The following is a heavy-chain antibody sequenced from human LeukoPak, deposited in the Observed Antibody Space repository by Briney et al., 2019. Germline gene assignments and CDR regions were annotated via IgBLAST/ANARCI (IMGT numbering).Heavy chain of an antibody. J-gene: IGHJ4*02. CDR3: ARLRSGIFDY. Sequence: SETLSPTCTVSGGSISSSSYYWGWIRQPPGKGLEWIGSIYYSGSTYYNPSLKSRVTISVDTSKNQFSLKLSSVTAADTAVYYCARLRSGIFDYWGQGTLVTVSS. D-gene: IGHD3-3*01. CDR2: IYYSGST. CDR1: GGSISSSSYY. V-gene: IGHV4-39*07.